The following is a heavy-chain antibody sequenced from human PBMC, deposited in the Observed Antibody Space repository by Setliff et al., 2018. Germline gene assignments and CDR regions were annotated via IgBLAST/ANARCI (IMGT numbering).Heavy chain of an antibody. V-gene: IGHV4-59*08. D-gene: IGHD3-22*01. Sequence: SETLSLTCTVSGDSVSGYYWSWIRRPPGKALEWIGYIHYAGTTFYNPSLKSRVTMSVDTSKNQFSLKVSSVTAADTAVYRCARRDSTSYYGYSFDFWGRGTLVTVSS. CDR2: IHYAGTT. J-gene: IGHJ4*02. CDR1: GDSVSGYY. CDR3: ARRDSTSYYGYSFDF.